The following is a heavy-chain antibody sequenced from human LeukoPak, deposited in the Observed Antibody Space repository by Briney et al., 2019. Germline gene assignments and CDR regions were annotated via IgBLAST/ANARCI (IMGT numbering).Heavy chain of an antibody. J-gene: IGHJ4*02. CDR3: ARGEDYGDYFDY. CDR2: IYSGGST. V-gene: IGHV3-53*01. D-gene: IGHD4-17*01. Sequence: GGSLRLSCAASGFTVSANYMSWVRQAPGKGLEWVSVIYSGGSTYYADSVKGRFTISRDNSENTLSLQMNSLRAEDTAVYYCARGEDYGDYFDYWGQGTLVTVSS. CDR1: GFTVSANY.